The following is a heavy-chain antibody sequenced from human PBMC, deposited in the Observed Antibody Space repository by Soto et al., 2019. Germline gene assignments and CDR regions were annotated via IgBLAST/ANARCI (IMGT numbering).Heavy chain of an antibody. Sequence: EVQLLESGGGLVQPGGSLRLSCAASGFTFSSYAMSWVRQAPGKGLEWVSAISGSGGSTYYADSVKGRFTISRDISQNTLYLQMNSLGAEVTVVYYCAKSSRVVPAKGVLDYWGQGTLVTVSS. CDR3: AKSSRVVPAKGVLDY. J-gene: IGHJ4*02. CDR1: GFTFSSYA. V-gene: IGHV3-23*01. CDR2: ISGSGGST. D-gene: IGHD2-2*01.